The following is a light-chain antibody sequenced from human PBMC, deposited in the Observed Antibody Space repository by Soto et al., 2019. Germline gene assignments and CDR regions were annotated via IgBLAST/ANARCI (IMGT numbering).Light chain of an antibody. CDR2: WAS. J-gene: IGKJ4*01. CDR3: QQYYTTPLT. Sequence: DIVMTQSPDSLAVSLGDRATINCKSSQSVLYSSNNNNYLAWYHQKAGQPPKLLFYWASTRESGVPDRFSGSGSGTDFTLTINSLQAEDVAVYYCQQYYTTPLTFGGGTKGDIK. CDR1: QSVLYSSNNNNY. V-gene: IGKV4-1*01.